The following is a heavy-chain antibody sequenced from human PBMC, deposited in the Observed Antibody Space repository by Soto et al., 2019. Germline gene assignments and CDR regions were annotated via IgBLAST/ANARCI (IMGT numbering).Heavy chain of an antibody. Sequence: SETLSLTCTVSGGSISSYYWSWIRQPPGKGLEWIGYIYYSGSTNYNPSLKSRVTISVDTSKNQFSLKLSSVTAADTAVYYCAKVPWFGELSRRYYFDYWGQGTLVTVSS. D-gene: IGHD3-10*01. CDR2: IYYSGST. CDR1: GGSISSYY. V-gene: IGHV4-59*01. CDR3: AKVPWFGELSRRYYFDY. J-gene: IGHJ4*02.